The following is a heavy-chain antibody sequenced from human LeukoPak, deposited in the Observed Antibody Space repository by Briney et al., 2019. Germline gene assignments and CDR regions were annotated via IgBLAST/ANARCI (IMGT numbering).Heavy chain of an antibody. J-gene: IGHJ5*02. V-gene: IGHV1-2*06. CDR1: GYTFTGYY. D-gene: IGHD3-10*01. CDR2: INPNSGGT. Sequence: GASVKVSCKASGYTFTGYYMHWVRQAPGQGLEWMGRINPNSGGTNYAQKFQGRVTMTRDTSTSTAYMELSRLRSDDTAVYYCARVSTMVRGVMTFDPWGQGTLVTVSS. CDR3: ARVSTMVRGVMTFDP.